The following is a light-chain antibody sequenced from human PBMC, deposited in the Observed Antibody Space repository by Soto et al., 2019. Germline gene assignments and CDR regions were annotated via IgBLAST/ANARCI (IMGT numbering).Light chain of an antibody. CDR1: SSDVGGYNY. CDR2: DVT. J-gene: IGLJ3*02. Sequence: QSALTQPASMSGSPGQSITISCTGTSSDVGGYNYVSWYQQHPGKAPKLMIYDVTTRPSGVSNRVSGSKSGNTASLTISGIHPEDEDAYYCSSYTSTSTLVVFGGGTKVTVL. CDR3: SSYTSTSTLVV. V-gene: IGLV2-14*01.